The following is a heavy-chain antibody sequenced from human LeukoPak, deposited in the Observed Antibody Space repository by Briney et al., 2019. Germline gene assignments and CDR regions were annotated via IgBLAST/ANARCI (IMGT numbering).Heavy chain of an antibody. V-gene: IGHV3-30*02. CDR2: IRYDGSNK. Sequence: GGSLRLSCAASGFTFSSYGMHWVRQVPGKGLEWVAFIRYDGSNKYYADSVKGRFTISRDNSKNTLYLQMNSLRAEDTAVYYCAKDRGKTVTMVRGVLDYWGQGTLVTVSS. J-gene: IGHJ4*02. CDR1: GFTFSSYG. D-gene: IGHD3-10*01. CDR3: AKDRGKTVTMVRGVLDY.